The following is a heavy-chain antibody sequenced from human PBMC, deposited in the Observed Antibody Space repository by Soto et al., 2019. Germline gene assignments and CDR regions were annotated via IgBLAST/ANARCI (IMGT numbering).Heavy chain of an antibody. J-gene: IGHJ6*02. Sequence: SVKVSCKASGYKFTTYAIGWVRQAPGQGLEWMGWIGPYNGNTNYAREFQGRVTITTDTFTTTAYMDLRSLRSDDTAVYYCARVACSSSSCYKISVHYGMDVWGQGTTVTVSS. D-gene: IGHD2-2*02. CDR3: ARVACSSSSCYKISVHYGMDV. CDR1: GYKFTTYA. V-gene: IGHV1-18*01. CDR2: IGPYNGNT.